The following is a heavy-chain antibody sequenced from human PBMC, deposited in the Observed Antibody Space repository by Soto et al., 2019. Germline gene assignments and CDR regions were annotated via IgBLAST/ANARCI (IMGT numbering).Heavy chain of an antibody. CDR2: IYYSGST. V-gene: IGHV4-61*01. D-gene: IGHD6-13*01. Sequence: PSETLSLTCTVSGGSVSSGSYYWSWIRQPPGKGLEWIGYIYYSGSTNYNPSLKSRVTISVDTSKNQFSLKLSSVTAADTAVYYCARVMGAAGTLDYWGQGTLVTVSS. J-gene: IGHJ4*02. CDR3: ARVMGAAGTLDY. CDR1: GGSVSSGSYY.